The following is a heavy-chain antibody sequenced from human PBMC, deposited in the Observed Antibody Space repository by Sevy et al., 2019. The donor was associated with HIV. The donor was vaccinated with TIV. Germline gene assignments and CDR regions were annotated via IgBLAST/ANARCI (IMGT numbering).Heavy chain of an antibody. J-gene: IGHJ4*02. CDR3: ARVGVPLSGYSPSPPYFDY. D-gene: IGHD5-18*01. CDR2: INPSGGST. CDR1: GYTFTSYY. V-gene: IGHV1-46*01. Sequence: ASVKVSCKASGYTFTSYYMHWVRQAPGQGLEWMGIINPSGGSTSYAQKFQGRVTMTRDTSTGTVYMELGSLRSEDTAVYYCARVGVPLSGYSPSPPYFDYWGQGTLVTVSS.